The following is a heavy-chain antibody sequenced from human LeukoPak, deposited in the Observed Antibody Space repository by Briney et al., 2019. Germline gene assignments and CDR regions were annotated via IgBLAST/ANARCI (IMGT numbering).Heavy chain of an antibody. CDR2: IYYSGST. CDR3: ARAPIGRDAFDI. J-gene: IGHJ3*02. D-gene: IGHD3-10*01. Sequence: SETLSLTCTVSGGSISSYYWSWIRQPPGKGLEWIGYIYYSGSTNYNPSLKSRVTISVDTSKNQFSLKLSSVTAADTAEYYCARAPIGRDAFDIWGQGTMVTVSS. CDR1: GGSISSYY. V-gene: IGHV4-59*12.